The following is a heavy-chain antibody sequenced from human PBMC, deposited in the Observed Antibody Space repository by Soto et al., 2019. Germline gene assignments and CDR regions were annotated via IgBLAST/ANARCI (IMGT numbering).Heavy chain of an antibody. CDR2: IYHSGST. CDR3: ARERTRGAFDI. J-gene: IGHJ3*02. Sequence: SETLSLTCAVSSGSISSSNCWTWVRQPPGKGLEWIGEIYHSGSTNYNPSLKSRVTVSVDKSENQFSLKLSSVTAADTAVYYCARERTRGAFDIWGQGTMVT. D-gene: IGHD3-10*01. V-gene: IGHV4-4*02. CDR1: SGSISSSNC.